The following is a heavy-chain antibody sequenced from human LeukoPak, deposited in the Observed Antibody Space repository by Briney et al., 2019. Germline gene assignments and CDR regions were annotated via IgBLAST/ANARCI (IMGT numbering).Heavy chain of an antibody. V-gene: IGHV4-38-2*02. J-gene: IGHJ4*02. Sequence: PSETLSLTCTVSGGSISSGYYWGWIRQPPGKGLEWIGSIYHSGSTYYNPSLKSRVTISIDTSKNQFSLILSSVTAADTAVYYCARPHYDTSGYYLRAGFDYWGQGTLVTVSS. CDR1: GGSISSGYY. D-gene: IGHD3-22*01. CDR2: IYHSGST. CDR3: ARPHYDTSGYYLRAGFDY.